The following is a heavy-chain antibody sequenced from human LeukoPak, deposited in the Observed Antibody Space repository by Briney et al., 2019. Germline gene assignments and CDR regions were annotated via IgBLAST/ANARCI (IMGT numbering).Heavy chain of an antibody. CDR3: ARGHRDYYDSSGYYYYYYYMDV. D-gene: IGHD3-22*01. Sequence: SETLSLTCTVSGGSISSYYWSWIRQPPGKGLEWIGYIYYSGSTNYNPSLKSRVTISVDTSKNQFSLKLSSVTAADTAVYYCARGHRDYYDSSGYYYYYYYMDVWGKGTTVTISS. CDR2: IYYSGST. V-gene: IGHV4-59*12. CDR1: GGSISSYY. J-gene: IGHJ6*03.